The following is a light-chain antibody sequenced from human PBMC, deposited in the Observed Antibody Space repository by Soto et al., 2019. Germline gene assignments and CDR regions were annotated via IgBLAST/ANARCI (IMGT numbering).Light chain of an antibody. Sequence: QLVLTQPPSVSGAPGQRVTISCTGNSSNIGAGYDVHWYQQLPGTAPKLLIYGNSNRPSGVPDRFSGSKSGTSASLAITGLQAEDEADYYCQSYDSSLSGYVFGTGTQLTVL. CDR3: QSYDSSLSGYV. J-gene: IGLJ1*01. CDR1: SSNIGAGYD. V-gene: IGLV1-40*01. CDR2: GNS.